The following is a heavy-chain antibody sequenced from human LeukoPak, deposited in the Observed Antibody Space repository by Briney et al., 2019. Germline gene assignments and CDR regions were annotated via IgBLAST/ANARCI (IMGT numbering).Heavy chain of an antibody. CDR3: AKSRVVSFALSY. D-gene: IGHD2-21*01. V-gene: IGHV3-23*01. CDR1: GFTFSSYA. J-gene: IGHJ4*02. Sequence: GGTLRLSCAASGFTFSSYAMSWVRQAPGKGLEWVSAISGSGGSTYYADSVKGRFTISRDNSKNTLYLQMNSLRAEDTAVYYCAKSRVVSFALSYWGQGTLVTVSS. CDR2: ISGSGGST.